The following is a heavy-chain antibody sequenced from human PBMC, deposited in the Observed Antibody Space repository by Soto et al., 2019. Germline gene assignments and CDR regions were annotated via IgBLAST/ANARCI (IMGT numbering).Heavy chain of an antibody. J-gene: IGHJ4*02. Sequence: QVQLVQSGAEVKKPGASVKVSCKASGYSFISYGLSWVRQAPGQGLEWLGWISTHSGNTNYAQKFQGRVTMTTGPSTSTAYMELRSLRSDDTAVYYCAKMGASDDRIHYYFDSWGQGNLVTVSS. CDR3: AKMGASDDRIHYYFDS. CDR2: ISTHSGNT. CDR1: GYSFISYG. D-gene: IGHD3-16*01. V-gene: IGHV1-18*01.